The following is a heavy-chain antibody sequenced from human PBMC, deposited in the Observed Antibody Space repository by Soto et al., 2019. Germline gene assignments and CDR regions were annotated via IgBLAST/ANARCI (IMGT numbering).Heavy chain of an antibody. Sequence: PGGSLRLSCAAAGFDFEDYAMHWVRQVPGKGLEWVSLTNSDGTDSYYMDSVKGRFTISRDNGKSSLYLQMDRLRPEDTALYFCAKALYYYDSSPLDHWGQGTLFTVSS. D-gene: IGHD3-22*01. CDR3: AKALYYYDSSPLDH. CDR2: TNSDGTDS. V-gene: IGHV3-43D*04. J-gene: IGHJ4*02. CDR1: GFDFEDYA.